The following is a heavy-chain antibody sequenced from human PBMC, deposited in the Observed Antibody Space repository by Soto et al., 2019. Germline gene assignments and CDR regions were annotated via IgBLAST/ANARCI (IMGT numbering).Heavy chain of an antibody. D-gene: IGHD6-6*01. CDR1: GYTFTSYG. Sequence: QVQLVQSGAEVKKPGASVKVSCKASGYTFTSYGISWVRQAPGQGLEWMGWISAYNGNTNYAQKLQGRVTMTTDTSTSTAYMELRSLRSDDTAVYYCATDLAPAARHYYYYYGMDVWGQGTTVTDSS. V-gene: IGHV1-18*04. CDR2: ISAYNGNT. J-gene: IGHJ6*02. CDR3: ATDLAPAARHYYYYYGMDV.